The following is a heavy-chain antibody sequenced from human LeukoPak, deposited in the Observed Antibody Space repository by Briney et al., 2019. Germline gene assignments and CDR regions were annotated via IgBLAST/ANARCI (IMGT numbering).Heavy chain of an antibody. V-gene: IGHV4-34*01. Sequence: PSETLSLTCAVYGGSFSGYYWSWIRQPPVKGLEWIGEINHSGSTDYNPSLKSRVTISVDTSKNQFSLKLSSVTAADTAVYYCARGHPYTAMAGRDLDYWGQGTLVTVSS. CDR1: GGSFSGYY. D-gene: IGHD5-18*01. J-gene: IGHJ4*02. CDR3: ARGHPYTAMAGRDLDY. CDR2: INHSGST.